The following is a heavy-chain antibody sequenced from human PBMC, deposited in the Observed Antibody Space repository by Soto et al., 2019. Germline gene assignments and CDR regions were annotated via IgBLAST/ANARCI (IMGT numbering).Heavy chain of an antibody. D-gene: IGHD2-15*01. CDR1: GYTFTSYG. CDR2: ISAYNGNT. Sequence: ASVKVSCKASGYTFTSYGISWVRQAPGQGLEWMGWISAYNGNTNYAQKLQGRVTMTTDTSTSTAYMELRSLRSDDTAVYYCARSPLMVVAATRYYFDDWGQGTLVTVSS. J-gene: IGHJ4*02. CDR3: ARSPLMVVAATRYYFDD. V-gene: IGHV1-18*01.